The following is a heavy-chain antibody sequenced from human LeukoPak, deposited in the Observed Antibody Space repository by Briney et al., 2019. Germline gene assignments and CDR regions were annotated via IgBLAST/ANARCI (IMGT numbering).Heavy chain of an antibody. CDR2: VYSGGST. CDR1: GFTVITNY. J-gene: IGHJ4*02. CDR3: ARLANPSGYWD. V-gene: IGHV3-53*01. D-gene: IGHD3-22*01. Sequence: PGGSLRLSCAASGFTVITNYMNWVRQAPGKGLEWVSVVYSGGSTFYADSVKGRFTISRDNSKNTLYLQMNSLRAEDTAVYYCARLANPSGYWDWGQETLVTVSS.